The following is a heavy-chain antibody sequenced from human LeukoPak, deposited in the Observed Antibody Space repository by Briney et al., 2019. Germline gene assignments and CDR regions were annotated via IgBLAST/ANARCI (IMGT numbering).Heavy chain of an antibody. J-gene: IGHJ4*02. Sequence: GGSLRLSCAASGFTVSSNYMSRVRQAPGKGLEWVSVIYSGGSTYYADSVKGRFTISRDNSKNTLYLQMNSLRAEDTAVYYCARGRPVGASTVEDYWGQGTLVTVSS. CDR3: ARGRPVGASTVEDY. V-gene: IGHV3-66*01. CDR2: IYSGGST. CDR1: GFTVSSNY. D-gene: IGHD1-26*01.